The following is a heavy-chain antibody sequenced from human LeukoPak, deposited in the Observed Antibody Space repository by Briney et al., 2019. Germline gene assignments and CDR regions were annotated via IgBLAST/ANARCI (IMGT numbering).Heavy chain of an antibody. CDR3: AKGLFSAFDKYLDS. CDR2: ISATSSDI. D-gene: IGHD5-12*01. J-gene: IGHJ4*02. Sequence: PGGSLRLSCAASGFDFESYTMTWVRQAPGKGLEWVSLISATSSDIHYAESVRGRFTITRDNAKNSLFLQMDSLRVEDTAIYYCAKGLFSAFDKYLDSWGQGTLVTVSS. CDR1: GFDFESYT. V-gene: IGHV3-21*04.